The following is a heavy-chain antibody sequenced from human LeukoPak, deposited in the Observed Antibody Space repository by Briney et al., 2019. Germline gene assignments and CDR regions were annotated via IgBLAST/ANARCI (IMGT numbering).Heavy chain of an antibody. Sequence: SETLSLTCTVSGGSISSYYWSWIRQPAGEGLEWIGRIYTSGSTNYNPSLKSRVTMSVDTSKNQFSLKLSSVTAADTAVYYCARDHYDILTGYTEIDYWSQGTLVTVSS. CDR2: IYTSGST. J-gene: IGHJ4*02. CDR1: GGSISSYY. CDR3: ARDHYDILTGYTEIDY. V-gene: IGHV4-4*07. D-gene: IGHD3-9*01.